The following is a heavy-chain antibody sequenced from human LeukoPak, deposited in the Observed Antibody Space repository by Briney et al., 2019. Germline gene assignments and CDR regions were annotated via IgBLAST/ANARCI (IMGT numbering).Heavy chain of an antibody. CDR2: INPNSGGT. V-gene: IGHV1-2*02. D-gene: IGHD6-19*01. J-gene: IGHJ5*02. Sequence: ASVKVSCKASGYTFTGYYMHWVRQAPGQGLEWMGWINPNSGGTNYAQKFQGRVTMTRDTSISTAYMELSRLRSDDTAVYYCARDRVAAALFDPWGQGTLVTVSP. CDR1: GYTFTGYY. CDR3: ARDRVAAALFDP.